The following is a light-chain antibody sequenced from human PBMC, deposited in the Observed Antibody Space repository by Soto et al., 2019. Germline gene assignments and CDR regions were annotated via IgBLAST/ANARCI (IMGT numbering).Light chain of an antibody. CDR3: QQYNSYSRT. CDR2: AAS. J-gene: IGKJ1*01. CDR1: QDIFNY. V-gene: IGKV1-16*01. Sequence: DIQMSQSPSSVSASVGDRVTITCRASQDIFNYLAWYQQKPGKAPKLLIYAASSLQSGVPLRFSGSGSGTEFTLTISSLQPDDFATYYCQQYNSYSRTFGQGTKVDI.